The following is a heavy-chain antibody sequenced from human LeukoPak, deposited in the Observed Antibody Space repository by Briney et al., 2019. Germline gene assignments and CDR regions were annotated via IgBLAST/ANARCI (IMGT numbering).Heavy chain of an antibody. CDR1: GFTFSSYG. CDR2: IWYDGSNK. J-gene: IGHJ3*02. D-gene: IGHD2-2*01. V-gene: IGHV3-33*06. Sequence: PGGSLRLSCAASGFTFSSYGMHWVRQAPGKGLEWVAVIWYDGSNKYYADSVKGRFTISRDNSKNTLYLQMNSLRAEDTAVYYCAKGVGVVVSDAFDIWGQGTMVTVSS. CDR3: AKGVGVVVSDAFDI.